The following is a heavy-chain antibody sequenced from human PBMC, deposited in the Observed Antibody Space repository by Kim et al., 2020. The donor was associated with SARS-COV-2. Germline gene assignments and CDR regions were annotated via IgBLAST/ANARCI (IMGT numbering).Heavy chain of an antibody. CDR2: ISYDGSNK. D-gene: IGHD4-4*01. CDR1: GFTFSSYG. CDR3: AKSADYSNYYFDY. V-gene: IGHV3-30*18. Sequence: GGSMRLSCAASGFTFSSYGMHWVRQAPGKGLEWVAVISYDGSNKYYADSVKGRFTISRDNSKNTLYLQMNSLRAEDTAVYYCAKSADYSNYYFDYWGQGTLVTVSS. J-gene: IGHJ4*02.